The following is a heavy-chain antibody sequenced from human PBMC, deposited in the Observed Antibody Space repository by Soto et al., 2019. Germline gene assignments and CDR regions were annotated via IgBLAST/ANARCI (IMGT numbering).Heavy chain of an antibody. CDR1: GYTFSGPH. CDR3: ARDVRPHSQGVDV. J-gene: IGHJ6*02. CDR2: IDPNSAGT. D-gene: IGHD5-18*01. Sequence: QAQLVQSGPELRKPGASVKVSCKASGYTFSGPHIYLIRQAPGQGLEWIGRIDPNSAGTEFAQKFQGRVTLTRATSISTVYMELTSLRSDDTVVYYCARDVRPHSQGVDVWGQGTAVTVSS. V-gene: IGHV1-2*01.